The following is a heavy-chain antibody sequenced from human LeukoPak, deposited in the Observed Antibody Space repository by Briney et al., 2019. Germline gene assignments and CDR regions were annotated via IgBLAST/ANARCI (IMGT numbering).Heavy chain of an antibody. CDR1: GFTFSSYA. CDR2: ISYDGSNK. V-gene: IGHV3-30*14. J-gene: IGHJ6*02. Sequence: GGSLRLSCAASGFTFSSYAMHWVRQAPGKGLEWVAVISYDGSNKYYADSVKGRFTISRDNSKNTLYLQMNSLRAEDTAVYYCARDKRRYYGSGRYYGMDVWGQGTTVTVSS. CDR3: ARDKRRYYGSGRYYGMDV. D-gene: IGHD3-10*01.